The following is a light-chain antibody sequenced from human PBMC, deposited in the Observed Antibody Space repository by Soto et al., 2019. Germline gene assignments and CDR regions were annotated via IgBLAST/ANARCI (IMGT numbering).Light chain of an antibody. CDR2: DVS. V-gene: IGLV2-14*03. J-gene: IGLJ1*01. CDR1: SSDVGGYNY. Sequence: QSVLTQPASVSGSPGQSITISCTGTSSDVGGYNYVSWYQQHPGKAPKLMIFDVSDRPSGASSRFSGSKSGNTASLTISGLQAEDEAAYYCSSYTGSITYVFGTGTKVTVL. CDR3: SSYTGSITYV.